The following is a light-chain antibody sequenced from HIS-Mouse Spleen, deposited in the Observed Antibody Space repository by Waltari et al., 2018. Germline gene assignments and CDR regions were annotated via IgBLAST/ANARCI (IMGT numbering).Light chain of an antibody. CDR2: EDS. Sequence: SYVLTQPPSVSVAPGKTARITCGGNNIGSKSVHWYQQKPGQAPVLVVYEDSARPSGIPGRCSGSNAGNTATLTISRVEAGDEADYYCQVWDSSSDHVVFGGGTKLTVL. CDR1: NIGSKS. J-gene: IGLJ2*01. CDR3: QVWDSSSDHVV. V-gene: IGLV3-21*03.